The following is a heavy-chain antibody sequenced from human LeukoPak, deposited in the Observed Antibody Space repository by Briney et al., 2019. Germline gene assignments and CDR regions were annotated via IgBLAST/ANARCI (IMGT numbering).Heavy chain of an antibody. CDR1: GFTFSDHG. CDR2: IRYDGNNK. J-gene: IGHJ4*02. V-gene: IGHV3-30*02. D-gene: IGHD3-22*01. CDR3: ANGYDTRDYFHYFDY. Sequence: GGSLRLSCAASGFTFSDHGMHWIRQAPGKGLEWVTFIRYDGNNKYYADFVKGRFTISRDNSKNTLYLQMSSLRAEDTAVYYCANGYDTRDYFHYFDYWGQGTLVSVSS.